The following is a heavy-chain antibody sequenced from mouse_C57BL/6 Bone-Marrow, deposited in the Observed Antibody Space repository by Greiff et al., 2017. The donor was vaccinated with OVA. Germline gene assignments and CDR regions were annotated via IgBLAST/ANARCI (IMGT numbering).Heavy chain of an antibody. Sequence: EVQLVESGPVLVKPGASVKMSCKASGYTFTDYYMNWVKQSHGKSLEWIGVINPYNGGTSYNQKFKGKATLTVDKSSSTAYMELNSLTSEDSAVYYCARFPVVATPWGQGTTLTVSS. V-gene: IGHV1-19*01. D-gene: IGHD1-1*01. CDR2: INPYNGGT. CDR3: ARFPVVATP. CDR1: GYTFTDYY. J-gene: IGHJ2*01.